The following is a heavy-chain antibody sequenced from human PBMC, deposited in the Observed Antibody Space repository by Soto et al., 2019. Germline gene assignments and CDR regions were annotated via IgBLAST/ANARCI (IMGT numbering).Heavy chain of an antibody. J-gene: IGHJ4*02. CDR1: GGSFSPYY. D-gene: IGHD3-10*02. CDR2: ITHSGST. CDR3: ASGGKSVMFMQGYYFDY. V-gene: IGHV4-34*02. Sequence: QVQLQQWGAGLLKPSETLSLTCGVYGGSFSPYYWSWIRQPPGKGLEWIGEITHSGSTNYNPSLKSRVTISVDTSKNQFSLKFTSVTAADTAVYYCASGGKSVMFMQGYYFDYWGQGTLVTVSS.